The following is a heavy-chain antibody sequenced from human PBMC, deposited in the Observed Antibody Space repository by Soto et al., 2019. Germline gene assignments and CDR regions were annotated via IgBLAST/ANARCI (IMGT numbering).Heavy chain of an antibody. CDR3: VTSLNNEFWRVGGRDYYFDY. Sequence: QVQLQESGPGLVTPSGTLSLTCAASGGSISSSSWWSWGRQPRRRVLGWGGKIYHSGTTNYNPSLKDRVSISVDKSNNQFSLRLSSVTAADTAVYFCVTSLNNEFWRVGGRDYYFDYWGQGTLVTVSS. D-gene: IGHD3-3*01. V-gene: IGHV4-4*02. CDR1: GGSISSSSW. J-gene: IGHJ4*02. CDR2: IYHSGTT.